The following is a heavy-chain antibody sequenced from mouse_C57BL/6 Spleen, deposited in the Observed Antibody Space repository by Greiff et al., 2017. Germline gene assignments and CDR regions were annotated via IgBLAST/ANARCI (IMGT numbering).Heavy chain of an antibody. D-gene: IGHD2-1*01. V-gene: IGHV1-76*01. CDR3: AKTTDYAMDY. CDR1: GYTFTDYY. CDR2: IYPGSGNT. Sequence: VKLMESGAELVRPGASVKLSCKASGYTFTDYYINWVKQRPGQGLEWIARIYPGSGNTYYNEKFKGKATLTAEKSSSTAYMQLSSLTSEDSAVYFCAKTTDYAMDYWGQGTSVTVSS. J-gene: IGHJ4*01.